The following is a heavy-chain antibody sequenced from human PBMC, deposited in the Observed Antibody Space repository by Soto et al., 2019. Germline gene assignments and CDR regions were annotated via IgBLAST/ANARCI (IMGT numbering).Heavy chain of an antibody. Sequence: ASVKVSCKASGYTFTTYYMHWVRQAPGQGLEWMGIINPSGGSTRYAQKFQGGVTMTRDTSTSTVYMELGSLRSEDTAVYYCVRVGPGYYDSSGYPQGAFDIWGQRTMVTVSS. V-gene: IGHV1-46*03. CDR2: INPSGGST. CDR3: VRVGPGYYDSSGYPQGAFDI. D-gene: IGHD3-22*01. J-gene: IGHJ3*02. CDR1: GYTFTTYY.